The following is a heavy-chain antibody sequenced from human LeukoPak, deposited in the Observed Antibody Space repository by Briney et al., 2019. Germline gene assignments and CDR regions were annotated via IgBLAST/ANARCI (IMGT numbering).Heavy chain of an antibody. CDR1: GFTFSSYS. Sequence: GGSLRLSCAASGFTFSSYSMNWVRQAPGKGLEWVSSISSSSSYIYYADSVKGRFTISRDNAKNSLYLQMNSLRAEDTAVYYCAWDCGGDCYTEWDWFDPWGQGTLVTVSS. CDR3: AWDCGGDCYTEWDWFDP. V-gene: IGHV3-21*01. J-gene: IGHJ5*02. CDR2: ISSSSSYI. D-gene: IGHD2-21*02.